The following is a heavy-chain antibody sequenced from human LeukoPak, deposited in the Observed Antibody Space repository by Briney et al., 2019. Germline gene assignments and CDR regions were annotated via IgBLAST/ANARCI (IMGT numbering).Heavy chain of an antibody. CDR2: ITDRGGIT. CDR3: AKILPMNENFDY. Sequence: GGSLRLSCAASGFTFSNYPMSWVRQAPGKGLEWVSTITDRGGITYYADSVKGHFTISRDNSKNTLYLQMNSLRAEDTAVYYCAKILPMNENFDYWGQGTLVTVSS. CDR1: GFTFSNYP. J-gene: IGHJ4*02. D-gene: IGHD1-1*01. V-gene: IGHV3-23*01.